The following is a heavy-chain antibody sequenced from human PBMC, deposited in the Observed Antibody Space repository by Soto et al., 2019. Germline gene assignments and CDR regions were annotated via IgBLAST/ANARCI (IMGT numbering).Heavy chain of an antibody. CDR1: GFTFSSYG. J-gene: IGHJ4*02. CDR3: AREVLGSSCGDY. CDR2: IWYEGSNK. V-gene: IGHV3-33*01. D-gene: IGHD6-13*01. Sequence: QVQLVESGGGVIQPGGSLRLSCAASGFTFSSYGMHWVRQAPGKGLEWVAGIWYEGSNKYYADAVKGRVTISRDNSKNTLYLEKNSLRAEDTGVYYLAREVLGSSCGDYWGQGTLVTVSS.